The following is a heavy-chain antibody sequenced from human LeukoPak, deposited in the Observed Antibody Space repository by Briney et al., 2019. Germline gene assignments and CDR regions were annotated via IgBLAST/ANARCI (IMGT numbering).Heavy chain of an antibody. V-gene: IGHV1-18*01. CDR3: ASYGRPTVILLDYFAH. J-gene: IGHJ4*02. D-gene: IGHD4-17*01. Sequence: ASVKVSCKASGYTFTSYGISWVRQAPGQGLEWMGWISAYNGNTNYAQKLQGRVTMTTDTSTSTAYMELRSLRSDNTAVYYCASYGRPTVILLDYFAHWGQGTLVTLSS. CDR2: ISAYNGNT. CDR1: GYTFTSYG.